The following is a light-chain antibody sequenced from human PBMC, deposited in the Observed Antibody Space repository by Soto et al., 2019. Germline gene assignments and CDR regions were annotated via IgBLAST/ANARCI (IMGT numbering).Light chain of an antibody. J-gene: IGKJ5*01. CDR1: QSVSSN. CDR3: QQYNNWPPGIT. CDR2: GAS. Sequence: EIVITKSPATLYESNGERATLSCSASQSVSSNLAWYQQKPGQAPRLLIYGASTRATGIPARFSGSGSGTEFTLTISSLQSEDFAVYYCQQYNNWPPGITFGQGTRLEVK. V-gene: IGKV3-15*01.